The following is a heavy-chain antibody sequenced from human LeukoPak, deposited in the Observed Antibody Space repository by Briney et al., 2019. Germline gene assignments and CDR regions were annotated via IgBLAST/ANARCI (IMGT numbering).Heavy chain of an antibody. CDR1: GYSFTSYW. CDR3: ARVQGYSYGYRGGQNYYFDY. Sequence: GESMKISCKGSGYSFTSYWIGWVRQMPGKGLEWMGIIYPGDSDTRYSPSFQGQVTISADKSISTAYLQWSSLKASDTAMYYCARVQGYSYGYRGGQNYYFDYWGQGTLATVSS. V-gene: IGHV5-51*01. CDR2: IYPGDSDT. D-gene: IGHD5-18*01. J-gene: IGHJ4*02.